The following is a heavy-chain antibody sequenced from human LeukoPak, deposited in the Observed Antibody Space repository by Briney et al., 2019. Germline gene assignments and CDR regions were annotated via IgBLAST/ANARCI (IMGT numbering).Heavy chain of an antibody. J-gene: IGHJ4*02. V-gene: IGHV4-4*07. CDR3: ARYDVWGTYRAFDY. CDR1: GGSISSYY. CDR2: IYTSGST. Sequence: SETLSLTCTVSGGSISSYYWSWIRQPAGKGLEWIGRIYTSGSTNYNPSLKSRVTISLDTSKHQFSLKLTSVTAADTAVYYCARYDVWGTYRAFDYWGQGTLVTVSS. D-gene: IGHD3-16*02.